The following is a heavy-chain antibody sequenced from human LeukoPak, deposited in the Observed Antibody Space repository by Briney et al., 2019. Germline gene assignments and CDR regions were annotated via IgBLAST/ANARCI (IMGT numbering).Heavy chain of an antibody. D-gene: IGHD3-16*01. CDR2: IKGDGSQE. CDR3: ARRGGFDY. Sequence: GGSLRLSCVASGFTFSGCWMSWVRQAPGKGLEWVANIKGDGSQEYYVDSVKGRFTISRDNAKNSLYLQMNSLRAEDTAVYYCARRGGFDYWGQGTLVTVSS. J-gene: IGHJ4*02. V-gene: IGHV3-7*01. CDR1: GFTFSGCW.